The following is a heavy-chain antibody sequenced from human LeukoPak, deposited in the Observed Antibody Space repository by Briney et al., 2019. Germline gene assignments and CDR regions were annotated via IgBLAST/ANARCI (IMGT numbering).Heavy chain of an antibody. CDR2: INHSGST. Sequence: PSETLSLTCAVYGGSFSGYYWSWIRQPPGKGLEWIGEINHSGSTNYNPSLKSRVTISVDTSKNQFSLKLSSVTAADTAVYYCAIGARLRWFDPWGQGTLVTVSS. V-gene: IGHV4-34*01. CDR3: AIGARLRWFDP. D-gene: IGHD4-17*01. CDR1: GGSFSGYY. J-gene: IGHJ5*02.